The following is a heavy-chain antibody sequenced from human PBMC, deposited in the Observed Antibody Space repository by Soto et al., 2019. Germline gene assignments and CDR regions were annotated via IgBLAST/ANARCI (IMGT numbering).Heavy chain of an antibody. D-gene: IGHD1-1*01. CDR2: IYTSGST. J-gene: IGHJ5*02. CDR1: GGSISSYY. CDR3: AKDRSTMRWFDP. Sequence: SETLSLTCTVSGGSISSYYWSWIRQPAGKGLEWIGRIYTSGSTNYNPSLKSRVTMSVDTSRNEVSLTMTSVTAADTAVYFCAKDRSTMRWFDPWGQGILVTV. V-gene: IGHV4-4*07.